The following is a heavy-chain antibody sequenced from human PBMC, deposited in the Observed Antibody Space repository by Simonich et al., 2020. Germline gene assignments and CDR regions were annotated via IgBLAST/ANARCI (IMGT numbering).Heavy chain of an antibody. CDR3: ARNGLVGILKAFDI. CDR1: GYTFTGYY. J-gene: IGHJ3*02. V-gene: IGHV1-2*02. CDR2: VNPNRGGT. D-gene: IGHD2-21*01. Sequence: QVQLVQSGAEVKKPGASVKVSCKASGYTFTGYYMHWVRQAPGKGLEGMGRVNPNRGGTNYAQKFQGRVTMTRDTSISTAYMELSRLRSDDTAVYYCARNGLVGILKAFDIWGQGTMVTVSS.